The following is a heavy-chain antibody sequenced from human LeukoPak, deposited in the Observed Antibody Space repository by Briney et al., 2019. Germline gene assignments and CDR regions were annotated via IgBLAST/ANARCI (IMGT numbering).Heavy chain of an antibody. J-gene: IGHJ4*02. V-gene: IGHV3-9*01. CDR1: GFTFDDYA. Sequence: GGSLRLSCAASGFTFDDYAMNWVRQAPGKGLEWVSGISWNSGSIGYADSVKGRFTISRDNAKNSLYLQMNSLRAEDTALYYCAKDKDFGVDPPYYFDYWGQGTLVTVSS. CDR2: ISWNSGSI. D-gene: IGHD3-3*01. CDR3: AKDKDFGVDPPYYFDY.